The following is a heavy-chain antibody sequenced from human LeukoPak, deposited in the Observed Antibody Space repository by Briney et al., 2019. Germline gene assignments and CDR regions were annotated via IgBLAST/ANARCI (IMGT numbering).Heavy chain of an antibody. J-gene: IGHJ5*02. Sequence: SETLSLTCTVSGDSISSGNYYWGWIRQPPGKGLEWIGSIYYSGSTYYNPSLKSRVTISVDTSKNQFSLKLSSVTAADTAVYYCARRVSYRNCFDLWGQGTLVTVSS. CDR1: GDSISSGNYY. CDR2: IYYSGST. D-gene: IGHD1-26*01. CDR3: ARRVSYRNCFDL. V-gene: IGHV4-39*01.